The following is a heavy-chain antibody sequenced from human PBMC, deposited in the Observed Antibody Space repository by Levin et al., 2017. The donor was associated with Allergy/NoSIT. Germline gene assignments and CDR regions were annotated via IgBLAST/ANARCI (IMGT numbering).Heavy chain of an antibody. D-gene: IGHD4-17*01. V-gene: IGHV1-2*02. CDR2: VNCNSGDT. CDR1: GYTFTDHY. CDR3: ARNDYGDYVQNFDY. Sequence: VASVKVSCEAAGYTFTDHYMHWVRQAPGQGLEWMGWVNCNSGDTHYAQKFQDRVTMTRDTSIITAYIEVSSLRFDDTALYFCARNDYGDYVQNFDYWGQGTLVTVSS. J-gene: IGHJ4*02.